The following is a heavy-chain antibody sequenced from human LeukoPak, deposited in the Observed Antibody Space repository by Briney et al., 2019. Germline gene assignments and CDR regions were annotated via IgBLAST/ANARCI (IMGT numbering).Heavy chain of an antibody. CDR2: ISYDGSNK. J-gene: IGHJ4*02. D-gene: IGHD3-16*02. V-gene: IGHV3-30*18. CDR1: GFTFSSYG. CDR3: AKDDYYDYVWGSYRRTHYFDY. Sequence: GRSLRLSCAASGFTFSSYGMHWVRQAPGKGLEWVAVISYDGSNKYYADSVKGRFTISRDNSKNTLYLQMNSLRAEDTAVYYCAKDDYYDYVWGSYRRTHYFDYWGQGTLVTVSS.